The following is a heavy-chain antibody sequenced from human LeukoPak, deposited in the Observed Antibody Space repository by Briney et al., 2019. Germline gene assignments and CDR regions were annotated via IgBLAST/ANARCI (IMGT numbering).Heavy chain of an antibody. J-gene: IGHJ4*02. Sequence: PGGSLRLSCAASGFTFTNYAMTWVRQAPGKGLEWVSAISGSGGSIYYADSVKGRFTISRDNSKNTLYLQMNSLRADDTAVYYCAKGSAGAYDYWGQGTLVTVSS. CDR3: AKGSAGAYDY. D-gene: IGHD1-26*01. V-gene: IGHV3-23*01. CDR2: ISGSGGSI. CDR1: GFTFTNYA.